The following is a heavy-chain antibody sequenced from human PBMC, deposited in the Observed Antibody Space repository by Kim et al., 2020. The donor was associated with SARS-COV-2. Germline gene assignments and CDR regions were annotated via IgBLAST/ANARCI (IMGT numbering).Heavy chain of an antibody. V-gene: IGHV3-74*01. CDR1: GFTFSRYW. J-gene: IGHJ4*02. Sequence: GGSLRLSCAASGFTFSRYWIHWVRQAPGKVLVWVSRINSDGSSTSYADSVKGRFTISRDNAKNTLYLQTNSLRAEDTAVYYCAREGRRSCHYCDYWGQG. CDR2: INSDGSST. CDR3: AREGRRSCHYCDY. D-gene: IGHD1-26*01.